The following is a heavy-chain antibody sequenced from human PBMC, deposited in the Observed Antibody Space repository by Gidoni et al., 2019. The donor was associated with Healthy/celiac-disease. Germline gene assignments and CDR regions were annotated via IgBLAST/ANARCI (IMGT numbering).Heavy chain of an antibody. D-gene: IGHD2-2*01. CDR2: INAGNGNT. CDR3: ARELGVVPAAMYYYYYGMDV. J-gene: IGHJ6*02. CDR1: GYTFTSYA. Sequence: QVQLVQSGAEVKKPGASVKVSCKASGYTFTSYAMHWVRQAPGQRLEWMGWINAGNGNTKYSQKFQGRVTITRDTSASTAYMELSSLRSEDTAVYYCARELGVVPAAMYYYYYGMDVWGQGTTVTVSS. V-gene: IGHV1-3*01.